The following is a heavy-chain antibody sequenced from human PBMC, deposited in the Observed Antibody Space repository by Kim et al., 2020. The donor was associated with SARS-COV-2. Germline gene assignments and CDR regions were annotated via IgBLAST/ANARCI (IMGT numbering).Heavy chain of an antibody. CDR3: ARGIGYSYGEFDY. D-gene: IGHD5-18*01. CDR1: GYTFISYA. Sequence: ASVKVSCKASGYTFISYAMHWVRQAPGQRLEWMGWINAGNVNTKYSQRFQGRVTITRDTSASTAYMELSSLRSEDTAVYYCARGIGYSYGEFDYWGQGTLVTVSS. V-gene: IGHV1-3*01. J-gene: IGHJ4*02. CDR2: INAGNVNT.